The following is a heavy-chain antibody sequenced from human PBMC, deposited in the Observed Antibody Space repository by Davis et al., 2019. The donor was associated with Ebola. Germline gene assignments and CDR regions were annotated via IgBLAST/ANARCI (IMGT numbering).Heavy chain of an antibody. J-gene: IGHJ6*02. CDR3: ASYSSGGYYYYYGKDI. Sequence: SVTVSCKASLCTFIRYAIIWLRHPSGLALEWLGRIILILGIANYAQKFQGRVTITADKSTSTAYMELRSLRSDDTAVYYCASYSSGGYYYYYGKDIWGQGTTVTVSS. D-gene: IGHD6-19*01. CDR2: IILILGIA. V-gene: IGHV1-69*04. CDR1: LCTFIRYA.